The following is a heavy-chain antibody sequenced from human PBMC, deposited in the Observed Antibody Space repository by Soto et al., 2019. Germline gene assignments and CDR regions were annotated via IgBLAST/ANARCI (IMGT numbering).Heavy chain of an antibody. J-gene: IGHJ6*02. D-gene: IGHD3-16*01. CDR2: ISSSSSTI. CDR3: ARDGVAAVEGQYHYYGLDV. CDR1: GFTFSTYS. V-gene: IGHV3-48*04. Sequence: GSLRLSCAASGFTFSTYSMNWVRQAPGRGLEWVSYISSSSSTIYYADSVKGRFTISRDNAKNSMVFQMNSLRVEDTGVYYCARDGVAAVEGQYHYYGLDVWGQGTTVTVSS.